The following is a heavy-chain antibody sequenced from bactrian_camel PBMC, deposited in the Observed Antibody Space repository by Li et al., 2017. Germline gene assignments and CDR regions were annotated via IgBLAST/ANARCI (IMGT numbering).Heavy chain of an antibody. CDR2: IESGGGST. Sequence: QLVESGGGLVQPGGSLRLSCAASGFTFSSYGMTWVRQAPGKGLEWVSTIESGGGSTYYADSVKGRFTTSRDNAKNTVYLFLQMDSLKPEDTAVYYCAAGDVRGTQFSYWGQGTQVTVS. CDR3: AAGDVRGTQFSY. J-gene: IGHJ6*01. CDR1: GFTFSSYG. V-gene: IGHV3S40*01. D-gene: IGHD3*01.